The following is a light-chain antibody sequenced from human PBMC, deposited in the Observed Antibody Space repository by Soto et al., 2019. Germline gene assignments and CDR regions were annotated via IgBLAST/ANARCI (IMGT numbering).Light chain of an antibody. CDR1: QSLTSSY. V-gene: IGKV3-20*01. J-gene: IGKJ2*01. Sequence: EIVLTQSPGTLSLSPGERATLSCRASQSLTSSYLDWYQQKPGQAPRLLIYGASSRATGIPDRFSGSGSGTDFTLTISRLEPEDFAVYYCQQYGSSPLMYTFGQGTKLEIK. CDR3: QQYGSSPLMYT. CDR2: GAS.